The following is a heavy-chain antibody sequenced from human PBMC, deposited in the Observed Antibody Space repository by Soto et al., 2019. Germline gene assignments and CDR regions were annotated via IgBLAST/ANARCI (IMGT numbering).Heavy chain of an antibody. CDR1: GFTFSSYA. D-gene: IGHD7-27*01. Sequence: GGSLRLSCAASGFTFSSYAMSWVRQAPGKGLEWVSAISGSGGSTYYADSVKGRFTISRDNSKNTLYLQMNSLRAEDTAVYYCAKDIGLGGLYYYMDVWGKGTLVTVSS. CDR2: ISGSGGST. J-gene: IGHJ6*03. CDR3: AKDIGLGGLYYYMDV. V-gene: IGHV3-23*01.